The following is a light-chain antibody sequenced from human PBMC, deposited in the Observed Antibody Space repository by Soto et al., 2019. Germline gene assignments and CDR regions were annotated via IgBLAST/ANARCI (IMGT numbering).Light chain of an antibody. J-gene: IGKJ4*01. CDR2: AAS. V-gene: IGKV1-9*01. CDR1: QGISRY. CDR3: QQPYSYPLT. Sequence: DIQMTQSXSTLSASEREXXXXXXXASQGISRYLSWYQQKXGKAPKILIYAASXLHTGVPSRFSGSGSGTDFTLTISSLQPEDFATYYCQQPYSYPLTFDGGTKVDIK.